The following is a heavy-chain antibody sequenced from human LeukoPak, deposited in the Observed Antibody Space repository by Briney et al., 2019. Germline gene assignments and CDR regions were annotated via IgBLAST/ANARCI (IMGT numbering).Heavy chain of an antibody. D-gene: IGHD2-15*01. J-gene: IGHJ6*02. V-gene: IGHV1-8*01. CDR3: ARGGCSGGSCDMDV. Sequence: ASVKVSCKASGYTFTSYDIYWVRQATGQGLEWMGWMNPNSGNTGYAQKFQGRVTMTRNTSLSTAYMELSSLRSEDTAVYYCARGGCSGGSCDMDVWGQGTTVTVSS. CDR2: MNPNSGNT. CDR1: GYTFTSYD.